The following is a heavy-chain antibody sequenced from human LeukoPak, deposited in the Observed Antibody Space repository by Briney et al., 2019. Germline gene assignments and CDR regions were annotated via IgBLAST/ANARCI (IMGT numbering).Heavy chain of an antibody. J-gene: IGHJ4*02. CDR2: ISPFNGNT. CDR3: ARAVIPVAVKPAFDY. D-gene: IGHD6-13*01. Sequence: ASVTVSCTSSGYTFTSYGFSWVRQAPGQGLEWMGWISPFNGNTNYAQNLQGRVTMISDTSTSTAYMELRSLRSDDTAVYYCARAVIPVAVKPAFDYWGQGTLVTVSS. CDR1: GYTFTSYG. V-gene: IGHV1-18*01.